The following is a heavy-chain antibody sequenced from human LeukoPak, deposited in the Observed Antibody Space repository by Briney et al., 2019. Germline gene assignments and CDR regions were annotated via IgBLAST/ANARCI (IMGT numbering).Heavy chain of an antibody. CDR1: GGSISSYY. J-gene: IGHJ5*02. D-gene: IGHD1-26*01. CDR2: IYYSGST. CDR3: ARDGGSYWVSGTWFDP. Sequence: KPSETLSLTCTVSGGSISSYYWSWIRQPPGKGLEWIGYIYYSGSTNYNPSLKSRVTISVDTSKNQFSLKLSSVTAADTAVYYCARDGGSYWVSGTWFDPWGQGTLVTVSS. V-gene: IGHV4-59*12.